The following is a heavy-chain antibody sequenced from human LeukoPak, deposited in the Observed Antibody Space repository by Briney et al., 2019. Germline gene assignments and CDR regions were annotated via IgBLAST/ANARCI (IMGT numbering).Heavy chain of an antibody. CDR1: GGSISSDNW. J-gene: IGHJ3*02. V-gene: IGHV4-4*02. D-gene: IGHD6-19*01. CDR3: ARGAVAVAGKDAFDI. CDR2: IYHSGST. Sequence: SGTLSLTCAVSGGSISSDNWWSWVRQPPGKGLEWIGEIYHSGSTNYNPSLKSRVTISVDKSKNQFSLKLSSVTAADTAVYYCARGAVAVAGKDAFDIWGQGTMVTVSS.